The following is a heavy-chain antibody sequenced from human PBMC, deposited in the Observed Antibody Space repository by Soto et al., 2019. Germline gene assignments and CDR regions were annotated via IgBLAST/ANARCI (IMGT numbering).Heavy chain of an antibody. CDR2: ISSSSSYI. Sequence: EVQLVESGGGLVKPGGSLRLSCAASGFTFSSYSMNWFRQAPGKGLEWVSSISSSSSYIYYADSVKGRFTISRDNAKNSLYLQMNSLRAEDTAVYYCARDIVVVVAATRFSWFDPWCQGTLVTVSS. J-gene: IGHJ5*02. D-gene: IGHD2-15*01. V-gene: IGHV3-21*01. CDR3: ARDIVVVVAATRFSWFDP. CDR1: GFTFSSYS.